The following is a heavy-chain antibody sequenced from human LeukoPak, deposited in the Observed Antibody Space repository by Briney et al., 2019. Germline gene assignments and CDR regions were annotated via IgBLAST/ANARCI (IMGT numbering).Heavy chain of an antibody. J-gene: IGHJ3*02. Sequence: ASVTVSFKASGYTFTSYGISWVRQAPGQGLEWMGWISAYNGNTNYAQKLQGRVTMTTDTSTSTAYMELRSLRSAATAVYYCARRRITMIVVVRDDAFDIWGQGTMVTVSS. CDR3: ARRRITMIVVVRDDAFDI. D-gene: IGHD3-22*01. CDR2: ISAYNGNT. CDR1: GYTFTSYG. V-gene: IGHV1-18*01.